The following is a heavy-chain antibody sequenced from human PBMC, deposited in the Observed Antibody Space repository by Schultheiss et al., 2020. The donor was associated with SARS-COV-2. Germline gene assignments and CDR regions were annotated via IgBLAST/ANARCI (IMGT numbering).Heavy chain of an antibody. CDR2: IYYSGST. V-gene: IGHV4-59*08. CDR3: ARSNSVVVAALGYNWFDP. Sequence: SETLSLTCTVSGGSISSYYWSWIRQPPGKGLEWIGYIYYSGSTNYNPSLKSRVTISVDTSKNQFSLKLSSVTAADTAVYYCARSNSVVVAALGYNWFDPWGQGTLVTVSS. J-gene: IGHJ5*02. CDR1: GGSISSYY. D-gene: IGHD2-15*01.